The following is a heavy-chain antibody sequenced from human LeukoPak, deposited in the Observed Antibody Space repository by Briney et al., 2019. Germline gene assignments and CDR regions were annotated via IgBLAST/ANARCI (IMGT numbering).Heavy chain of an antibody. CDR3: ARDLPLSGSYLGAFDI. CDR2: TYYRSKWYN. J-gene: IGHJ3*02. Sequence: SQTLSLTCAISGDSASSNSAAWNWIRQSPSRGVEWLGRTYYRSKWYNDYAVSVESRITTNPDTSKNQFSLQLNSVTPEDTAVYYCARDLPLSGSYLGAFDIWGQGTMVTVSS. CDR1: GDSASSNSAA. D-gene: IGHD1-26*01. V-gene: IGHV6-1*01.